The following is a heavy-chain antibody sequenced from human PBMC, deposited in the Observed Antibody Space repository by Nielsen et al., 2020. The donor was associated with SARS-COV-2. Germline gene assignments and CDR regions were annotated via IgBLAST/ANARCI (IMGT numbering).Heavy chain of an antibody. J-gene: IGHJ5*02. Sequence: ASVKVSCKASGYTFLSYSMHWVRQAPGQRLEWMGWINAGNANTKYSQKFQGRVTMTEDTSTDTAYMELSSLISEDTAVYYCARNRSVAGREDPRWFDPWGQGTLVTVSS. V-gene: IGHV1-3*01. CDR2: INAGNANT. D-gene: IGHD6-19*01. CDR1: GYTFLSYS. CDR3: ARNRSVAGREDPRWFDP.